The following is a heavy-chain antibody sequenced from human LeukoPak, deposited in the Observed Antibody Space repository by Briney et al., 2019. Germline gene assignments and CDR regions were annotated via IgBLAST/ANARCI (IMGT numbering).Heavy chain of an antibody. V-gene: IGHV3-30*02. J-gene: IGHJ1*01. CDR3: AKDEAQYFQH. CDR1: GFTFSNYG. CDR2: IRNDDGSNK. Sequence: GGSLRLSCAASGFTFSNYGMHWVRQAPDEGLEWVAFIRNDDGSNKYYADPVKGRFTISRDNSKNTVHLQMNRLRVEDTAVYYCAKDEAQYFQHWGQGTLVTVSA.